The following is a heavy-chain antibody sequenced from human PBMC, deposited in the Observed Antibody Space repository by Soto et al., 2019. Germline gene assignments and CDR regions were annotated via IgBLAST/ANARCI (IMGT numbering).Heavy chain of an antibody. D-gene: IGHD3-10*01. Sequence: ASVKVSCKASGYTFTRYYMHWVRQAPGQGLEWMGIINPRGGSTSYAQKFQGRVTLTRDTSTSTVYMELSSLRSEDTAVYYCARDQDGSGTYYFNWFDPWGQGTLVTVSS. CDR2: INPRGGST. CDR3: ARDQDGSGTYYFNWFDP. V-gene: IGHV1-46*01. CDR1: GYTFTRYY. J-gene: IGHJ5*02.